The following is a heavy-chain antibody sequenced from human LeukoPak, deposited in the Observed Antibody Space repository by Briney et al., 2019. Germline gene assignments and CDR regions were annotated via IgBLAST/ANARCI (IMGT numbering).Heavy chain of an antibody. J-gene: IGHJ3*02. D-gene: IGHD2/OR15-2a*01. Sequence: GGSLRLSCAASGFTLSNHAMIWVRQAPGKGLECVSSISGSGAMTYYADSVKGRFTISRDNAMDTLYLQMNSLRAEDTAVYYCAIDLFLWGAFDIWGQGTMVTVSS. CDR3: AIDLFLWGAFDI. V-gene: IGHV3-23*01. CDR2: ISGSGAMT. CDR1: GFTLSNHA.